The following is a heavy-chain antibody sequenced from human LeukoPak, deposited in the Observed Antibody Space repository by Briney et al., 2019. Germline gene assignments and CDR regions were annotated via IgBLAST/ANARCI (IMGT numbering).Heavy chain of an antibody. V-gene: IGHV3-23*01. D-gene: IGHD3-9*01. CDR2: ISGSGIST. CDR1: GFTFSSYA. Sequence: GGSLRLSCAASGFTFSSYAMSWVRQAPGKGLEWVSSISGSGISTYYSDSVKGRFTISRDNSKNTLYLQMNSLRAEDTAVYYCAKGDNDILTGYYNSFDYWGQGTLVTVFS. J-gene: IGHJ4*02. CDR3: AKGDNDILTGYYNSFDY.